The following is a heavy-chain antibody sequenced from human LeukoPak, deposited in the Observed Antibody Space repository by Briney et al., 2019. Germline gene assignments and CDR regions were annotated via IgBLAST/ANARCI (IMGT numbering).Heavy chain of an antibody. Sequence: ASVKVSCKASRYSFTTYDINWVRQAPGQGLEWMGWMRPKKSDTGYARKFQDRVTLTWNISTDTAYMELNSLTSEDTAVYFCAGGPPEDTSSGYWGQGTLVTVSS. CDR3: AGGPPEDTSSGY. CDR2: MRPKKSDT. J-gene: IGHJ4*02. D-gene: IGHD3-22*01. V-gene: IGHV1-8*01. CDR1: RYSFTTYD.